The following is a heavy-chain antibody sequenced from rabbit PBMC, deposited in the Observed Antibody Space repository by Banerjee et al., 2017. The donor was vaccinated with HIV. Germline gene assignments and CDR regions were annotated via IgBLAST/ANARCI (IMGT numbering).Heavy chain of an antibody. CDR1: GFSFSSRYY. CDR2: IYAGSSGNT. V-gene: IGHV1S45*01. Sequence: LEESGGDLVKPEGSLTLTCTASGFSFSSRYYMCWVRQAPGKGLEWIACIYAGSSGNTVYASWAKGRFTISKTSSTTVTLQMTSLTAADTATYFCARDLAGVIGWNFNLWGPGTLVTVS. D-gene: IGHD4-1*01. CDR3: ARDLAGVIGWNFNL. J-gene: IGHJ4*01.